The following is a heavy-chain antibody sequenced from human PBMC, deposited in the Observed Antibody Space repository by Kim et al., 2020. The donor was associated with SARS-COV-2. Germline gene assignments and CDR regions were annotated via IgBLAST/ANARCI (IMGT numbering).Heavy chain of an antibody. CDR3: ARVLGGYYGGLHAFDI. Sequence: SETLSLTCAVSGGSISSSNWWSWVRQPPGKGLEWIGEIYHSGSTNYNPSLKSRVTISVDKSKNQFSLKLSSVTAADTAVYYCARVLGGYYGGLHAFDIWGQGTMVTVSS. V-gene: IGHV4-4*02. D-gene: IGHD3-10*01. CDR2: IYHSGST. CDR1: GGSISSSNW. J-gene: IGHJ3*02.